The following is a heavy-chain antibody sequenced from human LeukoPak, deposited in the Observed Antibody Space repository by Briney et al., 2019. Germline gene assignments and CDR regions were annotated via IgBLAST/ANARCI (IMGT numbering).Heavy chain of an antibody. Sequence: SGGSLRLSCAASGFTLSSYSMNWVRQAPGKGLEWVSYISSSSSTIYYADSVKGRFTISRDNAKNSLYLQMNSLRAEDTAVYYCARGGHSSSWYSLPNYYYYYMGVWGKGTTVTVSS. D-gene: IGHD6-13*01. V-gene: IGHV3-48*04. CDR1: GFTLSSYS. J-gene: IGHJ6*03. CDR3: ARGGHSSSWYSLPNYYYYYMGV. CDR2: ISSSSSTI.